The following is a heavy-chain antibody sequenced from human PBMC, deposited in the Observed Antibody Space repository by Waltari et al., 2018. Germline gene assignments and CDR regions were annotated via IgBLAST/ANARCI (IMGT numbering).Heavy chain of an antibody. CDR1: GFTFRNYE. Sequence: EVQLVESGGGLVQPGGSLRLFCAASGFTFRNYEMNWVRQAPGKGLRWVAYISSGASIIYYADSVKGRFTISRDNAKNSVYLQMSSLRAEDTAIYYCARGEGGANEYWGQGTLVTVSA. CDR2: ISSGASII. D-gene: IGHD1-26*01. V-gene: IGHV3-48*03. CDR3: ARGEGGANEY. J-gene: IGHJ4*02.